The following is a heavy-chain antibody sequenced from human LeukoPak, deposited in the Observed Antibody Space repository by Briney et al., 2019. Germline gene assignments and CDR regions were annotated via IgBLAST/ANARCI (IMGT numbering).Heavy chain of an antibody. V-gene: IGHV3-20*04. CDR3: ARDGVDSGLYFDY. CDR1: GFTFDGYG. CDR2: INWNGGST. Sequence: GGSLRLSCAASGFTFDGYGMSWVRQVPGKGLEWVSGINWNGGSTGYADSVKGRFTISRDNAQNSLSLQMNRLRAEDTAVYYCARDGVDSGLYFDYWGQGTLVTVSS. J-gene: IGHJ4*02. D-gene: IGHD3-22*01.